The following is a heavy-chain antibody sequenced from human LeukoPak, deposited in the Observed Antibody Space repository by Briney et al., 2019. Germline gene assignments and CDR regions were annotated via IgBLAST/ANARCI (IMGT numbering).Heavy chain of an antibody. V-gene: IGHV3-30*02. Sequence: PGGSLRLSCGASGFTFSSYGMHRVRQAPGKGLEWVAFIRYDGSTKNYADSVKGRFTISRDNSKNTLYLQMNSLRGEDTAVCYCAKVYEYGDNDWFDSWGQGTLVTVSS. CDR2: IRYDGSTK. D-gene: IGHD4-17*01. J-gene: IGHJ5*01. CDR3: AKVYEYGDNDWFDS. CDR1: GFTFSSYG.